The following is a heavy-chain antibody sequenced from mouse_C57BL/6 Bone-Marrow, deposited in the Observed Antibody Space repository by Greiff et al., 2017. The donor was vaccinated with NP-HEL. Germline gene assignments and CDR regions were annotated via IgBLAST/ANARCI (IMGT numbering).Heavy chain of an antibody. CDR3: ARDFITTVVAGDAMDY. V-gene: IGHV1-50*01. CDR1: GYNFTSYW. J-gene: IGHJ4*01. Sequence: QVQLQQPGAELVKPGASVKLSCKASGYNFTSYWMQWVKQRPGQGLEWIGEIDPSDSYTNYNQKFKGKATLTVDTSSSTAYMQLSSLTSEDSAVYYCARDFITTVVAGDAMDYWGQGTSVTVSS. D-gene: IGHD1-1*01. CDR2: IDPSDSYT.